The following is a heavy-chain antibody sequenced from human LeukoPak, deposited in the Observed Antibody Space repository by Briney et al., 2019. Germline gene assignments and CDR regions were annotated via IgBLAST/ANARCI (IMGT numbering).Heavy chain of an antibody. D-gene: IGHD3-10*01. CDR3: GRERDNIMARGPLDV. J-gene: IGHJ6*02. Sequence: APVKVSCKASGYTFTGYYMHWVRQAPGQGLEWMGWINPNSGGTNYAQKFQGRVTMTRDTSISTAYMELSRLRSDDTAVYYCGRERDNIMARGPLDVWGQGTTVTVS. V-gene: IGHV1-2*02. CDR1: GYTFTGYY. CDR2: INPNSGGT.